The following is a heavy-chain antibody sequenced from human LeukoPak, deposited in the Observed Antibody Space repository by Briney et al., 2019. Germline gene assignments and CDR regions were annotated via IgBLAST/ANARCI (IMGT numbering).Heavy chain of an antibody. CDR3: ARHAYSNYERWYFDL. V-gene: IGHV4-59*01. Sequence: PSETLSLTCTVSGGSIRNYYRSWIRQSPGRGLEWIGDISDSGRTSYNPSLMSRVAISVDMSKNQFSLKVNSVTAADTAVYYCARHAYSNYERWYFDLWGRSTLVTVSS. J-gene: IGHJ2*01. CDR1: GGSIRNYY. D-gene: IGHD4-11*01. CDR2: ISDSGRT.